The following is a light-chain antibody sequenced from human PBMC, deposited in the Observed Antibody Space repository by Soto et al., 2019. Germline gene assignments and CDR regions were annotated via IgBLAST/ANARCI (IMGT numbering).Light chain of an antibody. CDR3: CSYAGSRTFV. CDR2: EGS. V-gene: IGLV2-23*01. CDR1: SSDVGSYNL. Sequence: QSALTQPASVSGSPGQSITISCTGTSSDVGSYNLVSWYQQHPGKAPKLMIYEGSKRPSGVSNRFSGSKSGNTASLTISGLQAEDEAHYHCCSYAGSRTFVFGGGTKLTVL. J-gene: IGLJ3*02.